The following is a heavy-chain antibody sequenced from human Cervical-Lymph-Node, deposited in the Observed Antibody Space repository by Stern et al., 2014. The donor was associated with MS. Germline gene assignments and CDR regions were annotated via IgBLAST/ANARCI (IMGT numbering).Heavy chain of an antibody. J-gene: IGHJ4*02. Sequence: QVQLVESGGRVVQPGRSLRLSCVASGFSLSSYAMHWVRQAPGKGLEWVAVVSYDETDIYYGDSVKGRFTISKDSSKNTLFLQMNSLTTEDTAVYYCARGESAMVKDYWGQGTLVTVSS. CDR1: GFSLSSYA. D-gene: IGHD5-18*01. V-gene: IGHV3-30-3*01. CDR3: ARGESAMVKDY. CDR2: VSYDETDI.